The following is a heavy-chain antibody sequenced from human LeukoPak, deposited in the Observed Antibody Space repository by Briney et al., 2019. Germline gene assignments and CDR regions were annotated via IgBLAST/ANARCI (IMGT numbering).Heavy chain of an antibody. V-gene: IGHV4-4*07. CDR2: IYTSGST. CDR3: AREDRGSFDY. D-gene: IGHD1-26*01. Sequence: PSETLSLTCTVSGGSISNYYWSWIRQPAGKGLEWIGRIYTSGSTTYSPSLKSRVTMSVDTSKNQFSLKLSSVTAADTAEYYCAREDRGSFDYWGQGTLVTVSS. J-gene: IGHJ4*02. CDR1: GGSISNYY.